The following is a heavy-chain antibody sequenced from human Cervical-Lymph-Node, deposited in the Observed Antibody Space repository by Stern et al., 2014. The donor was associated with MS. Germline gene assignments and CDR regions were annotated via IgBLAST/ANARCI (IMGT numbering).Heavy chain of an antibody. CDR1: GYTFTSYG. D-gene: IGHD3-3*01. J-gene: IGHJ6*02. V-gene: IGHV1-18*01. CDR2: NGAYNGNT. Sequence: VQLVESGAEVKKPGASVKVSFKASGYTFTSYGISWVRQAPGHGLEGMGWNGAYNGNTNYAQKLQGRVTMTTDTSTSTAYMELRSLRSDDTAVYYCARAGLRFLEWPIHYYGMDVWGQGTTVTVSS. CDR3: ARAGLRFLEWPIHYYGMDV.